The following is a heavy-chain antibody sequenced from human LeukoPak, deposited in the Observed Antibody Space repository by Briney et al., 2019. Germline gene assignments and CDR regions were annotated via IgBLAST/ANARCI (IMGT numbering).Heavy chain of an antibody. Sequence: SETLSLTCTLSGGSISTYYWSWIRQPRGRGLEWIGYIYHSGSTNYNPSLKSRVTISVDTSKNQFSLKLSSVTAADTAVYYCARGGGYASPIGYWGQGALVTVSS. D-gene: IGHD5-12*01. CDR1: GGSISTYY. V-gene: IGHV4-59*01. CDR3: ARGGGYASPIGY. CDR2: IYHSGST. J-gene: IGHJ4*02.